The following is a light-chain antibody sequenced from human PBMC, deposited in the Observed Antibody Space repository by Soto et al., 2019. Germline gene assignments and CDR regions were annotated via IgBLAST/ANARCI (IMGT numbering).Light chain of an antibody. CDR3: QQYKNWPPWT. CDR1: QSLSGK. V-gene: IGKV3-15*01. J-gene: IGKJ1*01. CDR2: DTS. Sequence: EIVMTQSPATLSVSPGERATLSCRASQSLSGKLAWYQQTPGQAPRLLIYDTSTRATGIPARCSGSGSGTEFTLTISSLQSEDFAVYYCQQYKNWPPWTFGQGTKVEIK.